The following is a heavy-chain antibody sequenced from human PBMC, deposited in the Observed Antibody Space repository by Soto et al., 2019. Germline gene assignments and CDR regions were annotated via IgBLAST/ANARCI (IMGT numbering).Heavy chain of an antibody. D-gene: IGHD1-7*01. CDR1: GGTFSSYA. CDR2: IIPIFGTA. J-gene: IGHJ4*02. Sequence: QVQLVQSGAEVKKPGSSVKVSCKASGGTFSSYAISWVRQAPGQGLEWMGGIIPIFGTANYAQKFQGRVTMTADETTSTAYMELSSLRSEDTAVYYCARSPPKGRNWNYAVLDYWGQGTLVTVSS. V-gene: IGHV1-69*01. CDR3: ARSPPKGRNWNYAVLDY.